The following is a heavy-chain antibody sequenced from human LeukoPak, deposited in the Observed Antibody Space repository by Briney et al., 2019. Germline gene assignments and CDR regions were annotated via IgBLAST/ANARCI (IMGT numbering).Heavy chain of an antibody. CDR3: ARDGELFSFYMDV. D-gene: IGHD3-10*01. J-gene: IGHJ6*03. CDR2: IWYDGSNK. Sequence: GGSLRLSCSASGFSFSSFDMHWHRQAPGKGLEWVAVIWYDGSNKYYADSVKGRFTISRDNSKNTLYLQMNSLRAEDTAAYYCARDGELFSFYMDVWGKGTTVTVSS. V-gene: IGHV3-33*08. CDR1: GFSFSSFD.